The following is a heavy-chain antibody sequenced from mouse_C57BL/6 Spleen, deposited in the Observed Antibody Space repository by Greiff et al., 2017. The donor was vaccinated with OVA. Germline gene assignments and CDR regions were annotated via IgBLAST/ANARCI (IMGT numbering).Heavy chain of an antibody. CDR1: GFSLSTFGMG. CDR2: LWWGDDK. V-gene: IGHV8-8*01. Sequence: QVTLKVSGPGILQPSQTLSLTCSFSGFSLSTFGMGVGWIRPPSGKGLEWLAHLWWGDDKYYNPALKSRLSISKDTSKNQVFLTCANVDTADTATYSCARLDYYGSSYGYAMDYWGQGTSVTVSS. CDR3: ARLDYYGSSYGYAMDY. J-gene: IGHJ4*01. D-gene: IGHD1-1*01.